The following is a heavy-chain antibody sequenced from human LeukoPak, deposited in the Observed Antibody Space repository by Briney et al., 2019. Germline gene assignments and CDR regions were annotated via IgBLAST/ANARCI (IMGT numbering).Heavy chain of an antibody. J-gene: IGHJ4*02. CDR2: ISVYNDKT. CDR1: GYTFTTYG. CDR3: AREFIVGGRGLLFYLDY. Sequence: ASVKVSCKASGYTFTTYGISWVRQAPGQGLEWMGWISVYNDKTHYAQRFQGRVTLTADTSTSTAYMELRSLRSDDTAVYYCAREFIVGGRGLLFYLDYWGQGSLVTVSS. V-gene: IGHV1-18*01. D-gene: IGHD1-26*01.